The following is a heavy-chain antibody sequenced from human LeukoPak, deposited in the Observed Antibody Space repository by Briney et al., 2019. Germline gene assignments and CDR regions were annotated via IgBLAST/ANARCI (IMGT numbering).Heavy chain of an antibody. CDR1: GFTFSTKY. V-gene: IGHV4-59*01. Sequence: GSLRLSCAASGFTFSTKYMSWVRQSPGKGLEWIGYIYYSGSTNYNPSLKSRVTISVDTSKNQFSLKLSSVTAADTAVYYCARVAKWRTDAFDIWGQGTMVTVSS. CDR3: ARVAKWRTDAFDI. J-gene: IGHJ3*02. D-gene: IGHD2-8*01. CDR2: IYYSGST.